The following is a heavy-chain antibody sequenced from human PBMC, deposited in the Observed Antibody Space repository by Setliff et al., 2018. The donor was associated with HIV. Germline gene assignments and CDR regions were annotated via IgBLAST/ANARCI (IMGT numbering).Heavy chain of an antibody. Sequence: SETLSLTCTVSGGSISNYYWTWIRQPPGKGLEWIASIQYGDISHYNPSLQSRVTISVDTSTKKFSLYLSSVNETDTAVYYCARSGYTSGFYWVFGAFGVWGQGKMVTVSS. CDR2: IQYGDIS. D-gene: IGHD3-22*01. CDR1: GGSISNYY. CDR3: ARSGYTSGFYWVFGAFGV. V-gene: IGHV4-59*01. J-gene: IGHJ3*01.